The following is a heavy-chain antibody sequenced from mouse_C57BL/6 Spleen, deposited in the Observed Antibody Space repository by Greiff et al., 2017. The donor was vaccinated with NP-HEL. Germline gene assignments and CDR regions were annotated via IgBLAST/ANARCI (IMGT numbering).Heavy chain of an antibody. J-gene: IGHJ2*01. CDR2: ISSGGSYT. V-gene: IGHV5-6*01. Sequence: DVQLVESGGDLVKPGGSLKLSCAASGFTFSSYGMSWVRQTPDKRLEWVATISSGGSYTYYPDSVKGRFTISSDNAKNTLYLQMISLKSEDTAMYYCARKLFGYWGQSTTLTVSS. CDR3: ARKLFGY. CDR1: GFTFSSYG.